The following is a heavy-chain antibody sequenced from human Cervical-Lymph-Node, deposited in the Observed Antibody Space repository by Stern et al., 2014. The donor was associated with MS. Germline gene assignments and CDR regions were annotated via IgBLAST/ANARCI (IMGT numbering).Heavy chain of an antibody. D-gene: IGHD4-17*01. V-gene: IGHV1-46*01. CDR3: ARPLPYAN. CDR1: GYTFSNYS. J-gene: IGHJ4*02. CDR2: INPIGGRT. Sequence: VQLVESGAEVKKPGASVKVSCTASGYTFSNYSIHWVRQAPGQGLVWMGVINPIGGRTNYAQKFQGRVTLDREASTSAFYMELSSLRSEDTGYYCCARPLPYANWGQGTLVTVSS.